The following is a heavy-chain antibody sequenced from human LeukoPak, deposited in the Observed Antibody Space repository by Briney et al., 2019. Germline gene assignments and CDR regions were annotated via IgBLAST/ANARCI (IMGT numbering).Heavy chain of an antibody. CDR3: ARGGDFGYSYGGYYYMDV. J-gene: IGHJ6*03. Sequence: PGGSLRLSCAASGFTFSSYAMSWVRQAPGKGLEWVSAIGTAGDTYYPGSVKGRFTISRENAKNSLYLQMNSLRAGDTAVYYCARGGDFGYSYGGYYYMDVWGKGTTVTVSS. V-gene: IGHV3-13*01. D-gene: IGHD5-18*01. CDR2: IGTAGDT. CDR1: GFTFSSYA.